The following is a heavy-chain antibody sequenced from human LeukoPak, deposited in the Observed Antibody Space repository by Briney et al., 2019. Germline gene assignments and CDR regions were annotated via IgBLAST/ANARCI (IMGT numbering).Heavy chain of an antibody. CDR2: IYPGDSDT. J-gene: IGHJ4*02. Sequence: GESLKISCKGSGYSFTSYWIDRVRQMPGKGLGWMRIIYPGDSDTRYSPSFQGQVTISADKSISTAYLQWSSPKASDTAMYYCVRHVGSGSFFDYGGQGTLVTVSS. D-gene: IGHD1-26*01. CDR1: GYSFTSYW. CDR3: VRHVGSGSFFDY. V-gene: IGHV5-51*01.